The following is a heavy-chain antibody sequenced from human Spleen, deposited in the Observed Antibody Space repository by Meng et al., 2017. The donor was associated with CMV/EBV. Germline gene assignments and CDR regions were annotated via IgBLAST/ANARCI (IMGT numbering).Heavy chain of an antibody. CDR1: GGSISSTSYY. D-gene: IGHD3-3*01. J-gene: IGHJ6*02. V-gene: IGHV4-39*07. CDR2: IYYNGNT. CDR3: ARDSSPYDFWSGYGMDV. Sequence: GSLRLSCTVSGGSISSTSYYWGWIRQPPGKGLQWIGSIYYNGNTYYNPSLKSRVTMSVDTSKNQFSLNLNSVTAADTAVYYCARDSSPYDFWSGYGMDVWGQGTTVTVSS.